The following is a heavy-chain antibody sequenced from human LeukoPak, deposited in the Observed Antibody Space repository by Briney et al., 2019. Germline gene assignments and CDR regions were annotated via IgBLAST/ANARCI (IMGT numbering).Heavy chain of an antibody. CDR1: GFTFSTYA. D-gene: IGHD6-6*01. CDR2: IRQDGSEK. V-gene: IGHV3-7*01. Sequence: GGSLRLSCAASGFTFSTYAMSWVRQAPGKGLEWVAIIRQDGSEKKYVDSVKGRFTISRDNAKNSLYLEMNSLRAEDTAVYYRMRFSRSSSSNYWGQGTLVTVSS. CDR3: MRFSRSSSSNY. J-gene: IGHJ4*02.